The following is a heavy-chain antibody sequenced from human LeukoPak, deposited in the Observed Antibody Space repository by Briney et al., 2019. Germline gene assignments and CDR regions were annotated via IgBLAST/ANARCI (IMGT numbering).Heavy chain of an antibody. CDR1: GYSFTGYW. J-gene: IGHJ4*02. CDR2: IYPGDSDT. D-gene: IGHD2-2*01. CDR3: ARLGWYCSSTSCRHFDY. V-gene: IGHV5-51*01. Sequence: GESLKISCKGSGYSFTGYWIGWVRQMTGKGLEWMGIIYPGDSDTRYSPSFQGQVTISADKSISTAYLQWSSLKASDTAMYYCARLGWYCSSTSCRHFDYWGQGTLVTVSS.